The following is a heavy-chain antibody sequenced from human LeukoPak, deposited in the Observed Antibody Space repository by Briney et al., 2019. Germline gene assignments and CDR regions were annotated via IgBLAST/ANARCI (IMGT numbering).Heavy chain of an antibody. V-gene: IGHV4-34*01. Sequence: PSETLSLTCAVYGGSFSGYYWSWIRQPPGKGLEWIGGINHSGSTNYNPSLKSRVTISVDTSKNQFSLKLSSVTAADTAVYYCARGTYIGSGWYTLSGAWFDPWGQGTLVTVSS. CDR2: INHSGST. CDR3: ARGTYIGSGWYTLSGAWFDP. CDR1: GGSFSGYY. J-gene: IGHJ5*02. D-gene: IGHD6-19*01.